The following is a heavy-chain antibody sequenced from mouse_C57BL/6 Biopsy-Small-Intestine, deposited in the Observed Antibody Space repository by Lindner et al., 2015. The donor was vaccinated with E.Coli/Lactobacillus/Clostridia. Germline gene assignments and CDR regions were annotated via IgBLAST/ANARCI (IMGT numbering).Heavy chain of an antibody. CDR3: ARVSGYYAMDY. CDR1: GYAFSSFW. D-gene: IGHD3-1*01. J-gene: IGHJ4*01. Sequence: VQLQESGAELVKPGASVKISCKASGYAFSSFWMNWVKQRTEQGLEWIGRIDPEDGETKYAPKFQGKATITADTSSNTAYLQLSSLTSEDTAVYYCARVSGYYAMDYWGQGTSVTVSS. V-gene: IGHV14-2*01. CDR2: IDPEDGET.